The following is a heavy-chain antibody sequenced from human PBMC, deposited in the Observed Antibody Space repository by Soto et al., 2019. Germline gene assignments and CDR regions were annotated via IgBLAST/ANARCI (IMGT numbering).Heavy chain of an antibody. CDR3: ARQRQGFSYSSGHLFDP. CDR1: GGSISSSSYY. Sequence: XXTLSLPFTVSGGSISSSSYYWGLIRQPPGKGLEWIGSIYYSGSTNYNPSLKSRVTISLGTSNNHFSLKLSSVTAAETAVYYCARQRQGFSYSSGHLFDPWGQGTLVTVSS. V-gene: IGHV4-39*01. D-gene: IGHD3-22*01. CDR2: IYYSGST. J-gene: IGHJ5*02.